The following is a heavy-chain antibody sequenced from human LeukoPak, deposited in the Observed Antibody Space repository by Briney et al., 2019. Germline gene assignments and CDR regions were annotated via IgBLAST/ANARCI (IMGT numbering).Heavy chain of an antibody. D-gene: IGHD5-18*01. CDR1: VGTFSSYA. CDR2: IIPILGIA. V-gene: IGHV1-69*04. J-gene: IGHJ4*02. CDR3: ARESGYSYGYTDY. Sequence: ASVTVSCKASVGTFSSYAISWVRQAPGQGLEWMGRIIPILGIANYAQKFQGRVTITADKSTSTAYMELSSLRSEDTAVYYCARESGYSYGYTDYWGQGTLVTVSS.